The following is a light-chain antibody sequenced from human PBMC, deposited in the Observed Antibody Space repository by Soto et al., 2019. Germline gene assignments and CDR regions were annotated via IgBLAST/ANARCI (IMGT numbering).Light chain of an antibody. V-gene: IGKV2-28*01. CDR2: LGS. CDR3: MQSLRTPHT. J-gene: IGKJ2*01. CDR1: QSLLHSNGVNY. Sequence: DIVMTQSPLSLPVTPGEPASISCRSSQSLLHSNGVNYLDWFLQKPGQSPQVLMYLGSNRASGVPDRFSGSGSGTEFTLKISRVEAEDVGVYYCMQSLRTPHTFGQGTKLEIK.